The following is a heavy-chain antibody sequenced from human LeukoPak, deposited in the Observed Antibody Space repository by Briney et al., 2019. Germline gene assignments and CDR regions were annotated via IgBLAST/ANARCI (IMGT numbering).Heavy chain of an antibody. J-gene: IGHJ5*02. CDR3: AKITPGDYARERFNWFDP. CDR2: INPNSGGT. CDR1: GYTFTGYY. V-gene: IGHV1-2*02. Sequence: VASVKVSCKASGYTFTGYYMHWVRQAPGQGLEWMGWINPNSGGTNYAQKFQGRVTMTRDTSISTAYMELSRLTSDDTAVYYCAKITPGDYARERFNWFDPWGQGTLVTVSS. D-gene: IGHD4-17*01.